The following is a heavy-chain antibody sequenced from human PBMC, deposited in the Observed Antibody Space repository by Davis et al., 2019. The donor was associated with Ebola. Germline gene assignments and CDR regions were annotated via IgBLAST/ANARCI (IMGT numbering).Heavy chain of an antibody. CDR2: ISNGGST. CDR3: ARVVAATGNYYYYGMDV. CDR1: GGPVGSDY. D-gene: IGHD2-15*01. V-gene: IGHV4-59*02. J-gene: IGHJ6*02. Sequence: GSLRLSCSVSGGPVGSDYWSWIRQSPGKGLEWIAFISNGGSTYYNPSLKSRVTISVDTSKNQFSLKLSSVTAADTAVYYCARVVAATGNYYYYGMDVWGQGTTVTVSS.